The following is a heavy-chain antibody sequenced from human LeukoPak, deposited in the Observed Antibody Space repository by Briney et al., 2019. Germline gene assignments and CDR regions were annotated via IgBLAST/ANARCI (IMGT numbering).Heavy chain of an antibody. CDR3: ARGPEVLRFLEWLSFDY. V-gene: IGHV4-59*01. D-gene: IGHD3-3*01. Sequence: PSETQSLTCTVSGGSISSYYWSWIRQPPGKGLEWIGYIYYSGSTNYNPSLKSRVTISVDTSKNQFSLKLSSVTAADTAVYYCARGPEVLRFLEWLSFDYWGQGTLVTVSS. J-gene: IGHJ4*02. CDR2: IYYSGST. CDR1: GGSISSYY.